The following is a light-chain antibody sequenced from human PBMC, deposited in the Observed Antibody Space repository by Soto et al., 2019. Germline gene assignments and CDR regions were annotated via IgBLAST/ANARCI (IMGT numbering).Light chain of an antibody. CDR2: GAS. Sequence: EIVMTQSPATLSVSPGERATLSCRASQSVSSNLAWYQQKPGQAPRLLIYGASTRATGIPARFSGSRSGTEFTLTISSLQSXDXXXXXXXXXXNWPXFGQGTKLEIK. CDR3: XXXXNWPX. V-gene: IGKV3D-15*01. J-gene: IGKJ2*01. CDR1: QSVSSN.